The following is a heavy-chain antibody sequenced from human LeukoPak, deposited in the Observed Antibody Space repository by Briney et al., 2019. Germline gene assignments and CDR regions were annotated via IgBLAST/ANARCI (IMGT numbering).Heavy chain of an antibody. CDR1: GYTFTSYY. J-gene: IGHJ6*03. CDR2: INPSGGST. CDR3: ARSLNSSGWYNYYYYYYMDV. D-gene: IGHD6-19*01. Sequence: ASVKVSCKASGYTFTSYYMHWVRQAPGQGLEWMGIINPSGGSTSYAQKFQGRVTMTRDTSISTAYMELSRLRSDDTAVYYCARSLNSSGWYNYYYYYYMDVWGKGTTVTISS. V-gene: IGHV1-46*01.